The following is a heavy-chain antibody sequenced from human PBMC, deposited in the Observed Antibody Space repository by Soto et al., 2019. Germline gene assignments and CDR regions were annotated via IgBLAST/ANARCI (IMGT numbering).Heavy chain of an antibody. V-gene: IGHV3-23*01. J-gene: IGHJ4*02. CDR2: ISDRGDTT. Sequence: EVQLLESGGGLVQPGGALRLSCAASGFTISSNAMYWVRQAPGKGLEWVSAISDRGDTTHYADSVKGRFTISRDTSKNTLYLQLTTLRADDTAVYYCAKDKPGTTSFDCWGQGTLVTVSS. CDR1: GFTISSNA. CDR3: AKDKPGTTSFDC. D-gene: IGHD1-1*01.